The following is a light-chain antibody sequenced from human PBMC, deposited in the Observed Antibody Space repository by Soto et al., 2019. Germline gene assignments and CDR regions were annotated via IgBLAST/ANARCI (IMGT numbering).Light chain of an antibody. CDR1: QSVTNSY. V-gene: IGKV3D-20*02. CDR3: QQRSSWPS. CDR2: GAS. Sequence: EIVLTQSPDTLSLSPGEGATLSCRASQSVTNSYLAWYQQKPGQAPRLLIYGASSRATGIPDRFSGSGSETDFTLTISSLEPEDFAVYHCQQRSSWPSFGQGTRLEIK. J-gene: IGKJ5*01.